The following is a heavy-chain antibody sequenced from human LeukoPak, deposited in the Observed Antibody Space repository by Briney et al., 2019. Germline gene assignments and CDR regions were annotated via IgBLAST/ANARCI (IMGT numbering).Heavy chain of an antibody. V-gene: IGHV3-23*01. CDR3: AKDRVSPGFNLFDP. D-gene: IGHD1-1*01. J-gene: IGHJ5*02. CDR1: GFTFSVYA. CDR2: INGRGDTI. Sequence: GGSLRLSCAASGFTFSVYAMSWVRQAPGKGLEWVSAINGRGDTIFYTDSVKGRFTISRDNSKNTVFLQMNSLRADDTATYYCAKDRVSPGFNLFDPWGQGTLVTVSS.